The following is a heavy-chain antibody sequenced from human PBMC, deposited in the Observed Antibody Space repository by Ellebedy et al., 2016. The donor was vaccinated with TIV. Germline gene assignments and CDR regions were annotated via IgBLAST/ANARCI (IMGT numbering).Heavy chain of an antibody. D-gene: IGHD3-10*01. V-gene: IGHV3-21*01. CDR2: ISSSSSYI. CDR1: GFTFSSYS. CDR3: ARESLWFGDDY. Sequence: GESLKISCAASGFTFSSYSMNWVRQAPGKGLEWVSSISSSSSYIYYADSVKGRFTISRDNAKNSLYLQMNSLRAEDTAVYYCARESLWFGDDYWGQGTLVTVSS. J-gene: IGHJ4*02.